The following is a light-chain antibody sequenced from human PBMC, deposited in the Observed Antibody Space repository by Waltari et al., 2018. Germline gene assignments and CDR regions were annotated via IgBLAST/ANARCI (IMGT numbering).Light chain of an antibody. CDR1: SSDVGAYAS. V-gene: IGLV2-14*03. Sequence: QSALTQPGSMSGSPGQSIPISCTGTSSDVGAYASVNWYQQHPGKAPKLMIHSVDSRPSGISNRFSGSKSGNTASLTISGLQAEDEADYFCSSYAGNNILVFGGGTEVTVL. J-gene: IGLJ2*01. CDR2: SVD. CDR3: SSYAGNNILV.